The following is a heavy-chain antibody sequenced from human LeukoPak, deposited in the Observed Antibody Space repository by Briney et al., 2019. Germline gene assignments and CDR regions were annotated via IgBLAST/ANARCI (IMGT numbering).Heavy chain of an antibody. CDR1: GGTFSSYA. D-gene: IGHD6-19*01. V-gene: IGHV1-8*02. CDR3: ARGSGWLGDS. J-gene: IGHJ4*02. CDR2: MNPNSGNT. Sequence: ASVKVSCKASGGTFSSYAISWVRQAPGQGLEWMGWMNPNSGNTGYAQKFQGRVTMTRNTSISTAYMELSSLRSEDTAVYYCARGSGWLGDSWGQGTLVTVSS.